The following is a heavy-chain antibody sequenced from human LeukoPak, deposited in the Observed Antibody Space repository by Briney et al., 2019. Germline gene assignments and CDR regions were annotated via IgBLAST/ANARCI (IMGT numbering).Heavy chain of an antibody. D-gene: IGHD5-18*01. Sequence: ASVKVSCKASGGTFSRYAISWVRQAPGQGLEWMGRIIPILGVVNYAQKFQGRVTFIADKSTSTAYMEVSNLRSEDTAVYYCARGVGYSYGPDFDYWGQGTLVTVSS. CDR1: GGTFSRYA. CDR2: IIPILGVV. V-gene: IGHV1-69*04. CDR3: ARGVGYSYGPDFDY. J-gene: IGHJ4*02.